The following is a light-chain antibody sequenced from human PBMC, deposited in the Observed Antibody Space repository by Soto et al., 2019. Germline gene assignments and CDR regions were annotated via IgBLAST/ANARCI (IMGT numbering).Light chain of an antibody. CDR1: QSISSW. V-gene: IGKV1-5*03. Sequence: DIQMTQSPSTLSASVGDRVTITCRASQSISSWLAWYQQKPGKAPKLLIYKASSLESGVTSRFSGSGSGTEFTLTISSLQPDDFATYYCQQYNSYPRTFGQVTTVEIK. CDR3: QQYNSYPRT. CDR2: KAS. J-gene: IGKJ1*01.